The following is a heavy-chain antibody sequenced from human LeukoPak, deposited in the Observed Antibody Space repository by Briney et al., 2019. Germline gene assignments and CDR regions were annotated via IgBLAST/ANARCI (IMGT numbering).Heavy chain of an antibody. J-gene: IGHJ3*02. CDR3: AKGHTYYYDSSGYSRDSFDI. CDR1: GFTFDDYA. V-gene: IGHV3-9*01. Sequence: GGXLRLSCAVSGFTFDDYAMHWVRQAPGKGVERVSGISGKSGSIDYAESVKGGFTISRDKEKKSLYMQINRLREEDRALYYCAKGHTYYYDSSGYSRDSFDIWGQGTMVTVSS. CDR2: ISGKSGSI. D-gene: IGHD3-22*01.